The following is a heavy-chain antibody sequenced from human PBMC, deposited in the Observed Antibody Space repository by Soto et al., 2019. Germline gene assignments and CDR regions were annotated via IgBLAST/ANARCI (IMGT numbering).Heavy chain of an antibody. CDR1: GYTFTSYG. CDR2: ISGYNGNT. V-gene: IGHV1-18*01. J-gene: IGHJ1*01. CDR3: ARDLGEDCSGGSCYDGEYFLQ. D-gene: IGHD2-15*01. Sequence: QVQLVQSGAEVKKPGASVKVSCKGSGYTFTSYGISWVRQAPGQGLEWMGWISGYNGNTNYAQKLQGRVTMTTDTSTSTAYMEVRSLRSDDTAVYYCARDLGEDCSGGSCYDGEYFLQWGPGTLVTVSS.